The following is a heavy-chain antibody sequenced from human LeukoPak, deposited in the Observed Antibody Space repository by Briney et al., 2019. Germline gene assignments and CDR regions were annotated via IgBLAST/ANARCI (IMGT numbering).Heavy chain of an antibody. CDR3: ARTYYYDSSGYY. V-gene: IGHV1-69*04. J-gene: IGHJ4*02. CDR1: GGTFSSYA. Sequence: SVKVSCKASGGTFSSYAISWVRQAPGQGLEWMGRIIPILGIANYARKFQGRVTITADKSTSTAYMELSSLRSEDTAVYYCARTYYYDSSGYYWGQGTLVTVSS. D-gene: IGHD3-22*01. CDR2: IIPILGIA.